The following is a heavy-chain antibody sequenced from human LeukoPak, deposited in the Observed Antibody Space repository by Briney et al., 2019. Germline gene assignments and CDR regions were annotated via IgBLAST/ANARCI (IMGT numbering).Heavy chain of an antibody. CDR3: VSRGRSY. J-gene: IGHJ4*02. CDR2: IKQDGSEK. CDR1: GFTFSNYW. Sequence: GGSLRLSCAASGFTFSNYWMNWVRQVPGKGLEWVANIKQDGSEKYYVDSVKGRFTISRDNAKNSLYLQMSSLRVEDTAVYYCVSRGRSYWGQGTLVTVSS. V-gene: IGHV3-7*01.